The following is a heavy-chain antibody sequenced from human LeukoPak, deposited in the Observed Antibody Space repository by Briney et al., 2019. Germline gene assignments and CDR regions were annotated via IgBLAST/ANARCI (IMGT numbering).Heavy chain of an antibody. CDR2: INPNSGGT. CDR3: ARDQDGYNYYFDY. Sequence: GASVKVSCKASGYTFTGYYMHWVRQAPGQGLEWMGWINPNSGGTNYAQKFQGRVTMTRDTSISTAYMELSRLRSDDTAVYYCARDQDGYNYYFDYWGQGTLVTVSS. V-gene: IGHV1-2*02. J-gene: IGHJ4*02. CDR1: GYTFTGYY. D-gene: IGHD5-24*01.